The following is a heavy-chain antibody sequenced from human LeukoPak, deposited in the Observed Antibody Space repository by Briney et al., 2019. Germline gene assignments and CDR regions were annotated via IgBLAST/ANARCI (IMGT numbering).Heavy chain of an antibody. Sequence: ASVKVSCKASGYTFTGYYMHWVRQAPGQGLEWMGWINPNSGGTNYAQKFQGGVTMTRDTSISTAYMELSRLRSDDTAVYYCAREGGEGDDAFDIWGQGTMVTVSS. D-gene: IGHD3-16*01. CDR3: AREGGEGDDAFDI. CDR2: INPNSGGT. CDR1: GYTFTGYY. V-gene: IGHV1-2*02. J-gene: IGHJ3*02.